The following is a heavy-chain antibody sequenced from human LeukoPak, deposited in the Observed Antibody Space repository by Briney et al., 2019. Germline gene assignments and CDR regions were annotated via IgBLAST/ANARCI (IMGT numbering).Heavy chain of an antibody. J-gene: IGHJ1*01. CDR2: IYSSGTT. CDR3: VQNIPGTIEH. CDR1: GGSISSSSYY. D-gene: IGHD1-7*01. Sequence: PSETLSLTCTVSGGSISSSSYYWGWIRQPPGKGLECIGNIYSSGTTYYNPSLKSRVTISIDTSKSQFPLRLSSVTAADTAVYYCVQNIPGTIEHWGQGTLVTVSS. V-gene: IGHV4-39*01.